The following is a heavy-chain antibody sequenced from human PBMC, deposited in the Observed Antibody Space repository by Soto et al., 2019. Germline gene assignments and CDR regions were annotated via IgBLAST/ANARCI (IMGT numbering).Heavy chain of an antibody. V-gene: IGHV3-7*03. Sequence: PGGSLRLSCAASGFTFSSYWMSWVRQAPGKGLEWVANIKQDGSEKYYVDSVKGRFTISRDNAKNSLYLQMNSLRAEDTAVYYCARGFRVGATRGGYYGMDVWGQGTTVTVSS. D-gene: IGHD1-26*01. CDR1: GFTFSSYW. CDR3: ARGFRVGATRGGYYGMDV. J-gene: IGHJ6*02. CDR2: IKQDGSEK.